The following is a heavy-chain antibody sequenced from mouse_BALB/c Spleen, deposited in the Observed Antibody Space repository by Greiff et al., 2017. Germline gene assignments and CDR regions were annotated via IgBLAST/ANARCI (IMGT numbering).Heavy chain of an antibody. CDR2: ISSGGSYT. CDR1: GFTFSSYT. J-gene: IGHJ4*01. Sequence: EVKLMESGGGLVKPGGSLKLSCAASGFTFSSYTMSWVRQTPEKRLEWVATISSGGSYTYYPDSVKGRFTISRDNAKNTLYLQMSSLKSEDTAMYYCTRGGDYERDYAMDYWGQGTSVTVSS. CDR3: TRGGDYERDYAMDY. V-gene: IGHV5-6-4*01. D-gene: IGHD2-4*01.